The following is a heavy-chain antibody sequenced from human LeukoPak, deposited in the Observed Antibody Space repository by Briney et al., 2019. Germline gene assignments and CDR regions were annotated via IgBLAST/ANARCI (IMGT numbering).Heavy chain of an antibody. Sequence: PGGSLRLSCAASGFTVSRKYMSWVRQAPGKGLEWVSVMYSGGSEYYADSVKGRFTISRDSSKNTLYLQMNSLRAEDKAVYYCAKGLCSTSCYSVPDHVWGQGTTVTVSS. V-gene: IGHV3-53*01. CDR2: MYSGGSE. CDR3: AKGLCSTSCYSVPDHV. D-gene: IGHD2-2*01. CDR1: GFTVSRKY. J-gene: IGHJ6*02.